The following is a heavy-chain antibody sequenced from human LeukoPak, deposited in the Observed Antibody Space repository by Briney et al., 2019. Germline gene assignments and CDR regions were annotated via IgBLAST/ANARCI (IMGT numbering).Heavy chain of an antibody. CDR2: IYSGGNT. CDR3: ARSIWFGSIGVY. D-gene: IGHD3-10*01. CDR1: GFTVSSNY. Sequence: GGSLRLSCAASGFTVSSNYMSWVRQAPGKGLEWVSVIYSGGNTYYADSVKGRFTISRDNSKNTLYLQMNSLRAEDTAMYYCARSIWFGSIGVYWGQGTLVTVSS. V-gene: IGHV3-66*01. J-gene: IGHJ4*02.